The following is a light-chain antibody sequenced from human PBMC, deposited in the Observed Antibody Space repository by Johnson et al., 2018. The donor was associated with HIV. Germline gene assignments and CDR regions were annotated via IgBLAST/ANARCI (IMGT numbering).Light chain of an antibody. Sequence: QSALTQPPSVSAAPGQKVTISCSGSSSNIGNNYVSWYQQLPGTAPKLLIYDNNKRPSGIPDRFSGSKSGTSATLGITGLQTGDEADYYCGTWDSSLSAGWGFVTGTKVTFL. V-gene: IGLV1-51*01. J-gene: IGLJ1*01. CDR2: DNN. CDR3: GTWDSSLSAGWG. CDR1: SSNIGNNY.